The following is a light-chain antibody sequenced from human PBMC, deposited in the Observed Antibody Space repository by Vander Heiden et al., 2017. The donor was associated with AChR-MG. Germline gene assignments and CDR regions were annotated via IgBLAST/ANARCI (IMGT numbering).Light chain of an antibody. CDR3: QQDNNWPPYT. J-gene: IGKJ2*01. CDR2: GAS. Sequence: EIVMTQSPAPLSVSPGERATLSCRASQSVSSNLAWYQQKPGQAPRLLLYGASTRATGIPARFSGSGYGTEFTLTISSLQSEDFAVYYCQQDNNWPPYTFGQGTKLEIK. V-gene: IGKV3D-15*01. CDR1: QSVSSN.